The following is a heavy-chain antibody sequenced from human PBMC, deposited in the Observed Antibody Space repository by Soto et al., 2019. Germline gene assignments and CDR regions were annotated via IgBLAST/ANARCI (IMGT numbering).Heavy chain of an antibody. CDR3: VKDHCGGDCYSDPYFDY. V-gene: IGHV3-33*06. CDR1: GFMFTTYG. D-gene: IGHD2-21*02. J-gene: IGHJ4*02. Sequence: QVQLVESGGGVVQPGRSLRLSCAASGFMFTTYGLHWVRQAPGKGLEWVAVIWYDGSNQYYADSVKGRFTISRDNSKNILYLEMNSVRVEDTAVYYCVKDHCGGDCYSDPYFDYWGQGTLVNVSS. CDR2: IWYDGSNQ.